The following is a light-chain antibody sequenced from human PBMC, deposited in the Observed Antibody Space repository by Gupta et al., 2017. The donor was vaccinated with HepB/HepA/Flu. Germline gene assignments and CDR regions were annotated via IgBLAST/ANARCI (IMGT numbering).Light chain of an antibody. J-gene: IGKJ2*01. V-gene: IGKV3-20*01. CDR1: QSVNYAY. Sequence: EIVLTQSPGTLSLSPGERATLSCTASQSVNYAYVAWYQQKPGQSPRLLIYDASSRAPGIPDIFIGGGSGTDFTLTISRLEPENFAVYYCQQYCISPHTFGQGTKVEI. CDR2: DAS. CDR3: QQYCISPHT.